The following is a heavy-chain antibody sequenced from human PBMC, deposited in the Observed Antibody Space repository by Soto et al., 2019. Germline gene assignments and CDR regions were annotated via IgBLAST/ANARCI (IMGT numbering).Heavy chain of an antibody. D-gene: IGHD2-15*01. CDR3: AKDPYCSGGSCYLPAFDI. V-gene: IGHV3-30*18. Sequence: PGGSLRLSCASSGFTFSSYGMHWVRQAPGKGLEWVAVISYDGSNKCYADSVKGRFTISRDNSKNTLYLQMNSLRAEDTAVYYCAKDPYCSGGSCYLPAFDIWGQGTMVTVSS. CDR1: GFTFSSYG. CDR2: ISYDGSNK. J-gene: IGHJ3*02.